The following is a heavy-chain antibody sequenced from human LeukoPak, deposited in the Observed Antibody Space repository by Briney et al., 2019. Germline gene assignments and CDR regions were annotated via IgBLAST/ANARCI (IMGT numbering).Heavy chain of an antibody. V-gene: IGHV3-23*01. J-gene: IGHJ4*02. CDR1: GFTFSSYA. CDR2: ISGSGGST. Sequence: GGTLRLSCAASGFTFSSYAMSWVRQAPGKGLEWVSAISGSGGSTYYADSVKGRFTISRDNSKNTLYLQMNSLRAEDTAVYYCAKDVVRGVMWYFDYWGQGTLVTVSS. D-gene: IGHD3-10*01. CDR3: AKDVVRGVMWYFDY.